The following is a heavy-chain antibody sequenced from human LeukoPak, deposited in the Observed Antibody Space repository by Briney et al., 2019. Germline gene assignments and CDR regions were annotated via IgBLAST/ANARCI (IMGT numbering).Heavy chain of an antibody. D-gene: IGHD6-19*01. J-gene: IGHJ5*02. CDR2: IYYSGST. CDR1: GGSISSYY. Sequence: SETLSLTCTVSGGSISSYYWSWIRQPPGKGLEWIGYIYYSGSTNYNPSLKSRVTISVDTSKNQFSLKLSSMTAADTAVYYCARSYSSGWYHWFDPWGQGTLVTVSS. V-gene: IGHV4-59*08. CDR3: ARSYSSGWYHWFDP.